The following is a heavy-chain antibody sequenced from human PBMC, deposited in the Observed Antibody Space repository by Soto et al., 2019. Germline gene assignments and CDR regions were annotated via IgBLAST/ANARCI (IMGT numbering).Heavy chain of an antibody. CDR1: GFTFSSYD. CDR3: ARSEAYGGMDV. Sequence: GGSLRLSCAASGFTFSSYDMHWVRQATGKGLELVSAIGTAGDTYYPGSVKGRFTISRENAKNSLFLQINSLRAEDTAVYYCARSEAYGGMDVWGQGTTVTVSS. CDR2: IGTAGDT. V-gene: IGHV3-13*01. J-gene: IGHJ6*02. D-gene: IGHD4-17*01.